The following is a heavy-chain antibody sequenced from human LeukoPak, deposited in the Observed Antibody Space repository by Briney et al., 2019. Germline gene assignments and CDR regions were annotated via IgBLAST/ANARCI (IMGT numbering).Heavy chain of an antibody. J-gene: IGHJ4*02. Sequence: GGSLRLSCAASGFTFSSFEMSWVRQAPGKGLEWVSAISGSGGSAYYADSVKGRFTISRDNSRNSLSLQMNSLRAEDTALYYCAKTGYSSGWYRIWDYWGQGTLVAVSS. V-gene: IGHV3-23*01. CDR2: ISGSGGSA. CDR3: AKTGYSSGWYRIWDY. D-gene: IGHD6-19*01. CDR1: GFTFSSFE.